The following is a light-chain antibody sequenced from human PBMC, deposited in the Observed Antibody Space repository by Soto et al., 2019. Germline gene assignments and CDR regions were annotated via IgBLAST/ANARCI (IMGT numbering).Light chain of an antibody. CDR1: SSDVGGYKY. V-gene: IGLV2-14*01. CDR3: SSYTSTSTFV. J-gene: IGLJ1*01. CDR2: EVS. Sequence: QSALTQPASVSGSPGQSITISCTGTSSDVGGYKYVSWYQQHPGKAPKLMIYEVSNRPSGVSNRFSGSKSDNTASLTISGLQAEDEADYYCSSYTSTSTFVFGTGTKLTVL.